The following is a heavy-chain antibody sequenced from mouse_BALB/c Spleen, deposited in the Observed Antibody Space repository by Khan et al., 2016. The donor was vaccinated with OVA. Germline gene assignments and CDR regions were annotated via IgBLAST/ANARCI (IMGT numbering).Heavy chain of an antibody. V-gene: IGHV1S132*01. CDR3: ARGEYRNFFFDY. CDR2: IYPGTGST. CDR1: GYIFTSYW. Sequence: QVQLQQSGGELVRPGASVKVSCKTSGYIFTSYWIHWVKQRSGQGLEWIARIYPGTGSTYYNEKFKGKATLSADKSSSTASMQLSSLKFEDSAVYICARGEYRNFFFDYWGQGTTLTVSS. D-gene: IGHD2-10*02. J-gene: IGHJ2*01.